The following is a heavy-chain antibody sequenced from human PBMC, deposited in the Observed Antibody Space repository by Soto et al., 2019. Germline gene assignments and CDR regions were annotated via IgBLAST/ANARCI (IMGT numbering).Heavy chain of an antibody. CDR2: INPILSMS. J-gene: IGHJ4*02. V-gene: IGHV1-69*02. Sequence: QVQLVQSGAEVKKPGSSVRVSCKASGDTFTFYSINWVRQAPGLGLEWMGRINPILSMSNYAQRFQGRVTMTADKSTITAYMELISLRSEDTAMYYWASRSCSGYRAFDYWGPGALVTVSS. D-gene: IGHD3-10*02. CDR1: GDTFTFYS. CDR3: ASRSCSGYRAFDY.